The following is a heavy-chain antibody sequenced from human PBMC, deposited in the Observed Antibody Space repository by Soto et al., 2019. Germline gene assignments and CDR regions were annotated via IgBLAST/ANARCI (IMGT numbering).Heavy chain of an antibody. V-gene: IGHV3-23*01. D-gene: IGHD7-27*01. CDR2: ISGGGGAK. Sequence: DEQLLESGGDLVQPGGSLRLACTASGFTFNSYFMSWVRQAPGEGLEWISAISGGGGAKYYSDSVKGRFTISRDNSNNTLYMQMKSLRDDETPVFYCAKSLTASNFRLDVWGNGTRVTVSS. CDR1: GFTFNSYF. CDR3: AKSLTASNFRLDV. J-gene: IGHJ6*04.